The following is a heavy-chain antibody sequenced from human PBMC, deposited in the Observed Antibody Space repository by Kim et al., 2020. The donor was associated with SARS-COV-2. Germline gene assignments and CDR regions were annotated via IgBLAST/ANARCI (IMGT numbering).Heavy chain of an antibody. V-gene: IGHV4-59*01. D-gene: IGHD3-16*01. Sequence: SETLSLTCTVSGGSISYYYWNWIRQPPGKGLEWIAFIYNGGTTYYNTSLKSRVTLSVDTSNNHFTLQVSSVTAADSAVYYCSSLSPRGGYWSRGTLVTVST. CDR1: GGSISYYY. J-gene: IGHJ4*02. CDR2: IYNGGTT. CDR3: SSLSPRGGY.